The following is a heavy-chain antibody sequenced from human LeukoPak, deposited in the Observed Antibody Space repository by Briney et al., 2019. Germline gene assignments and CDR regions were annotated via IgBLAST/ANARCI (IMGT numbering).Heavy chain of an antibody. CDR2: IIPIFGTA. CDR1: GGTFSSYA. V-gene: IGHV1-69*13. D-gene: IGHD3-22*01. Sequence: SVKVSCKASGGTFSSYAISWVRQAPGQGLEWMGGIIPIFGTANYAQKFRGRVTITADESTSTAYMELSSLRSEDTAVYYCASATEYYDSSGYYFDYWGQGTLVTVSS. CDR3: ASATEYYDSSGYYFDY. J-gene: IGHJ4*02.